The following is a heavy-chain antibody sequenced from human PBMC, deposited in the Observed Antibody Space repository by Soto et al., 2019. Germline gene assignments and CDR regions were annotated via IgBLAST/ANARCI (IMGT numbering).Heavy chain of an antibody. D-gene: IGHD1-26*01. CDR3: ARDFVVGGPTINYYYGMDV. CDR2: IYSAGNT. V-gene: IGHV3-66*01. CDR1: GVTVSSYY. J-gene: IGHJ6*02. Sequence: PGGSLRLSCAASGVTVSSYYMSWLRQAPGKGLEWISIIYSAGNTYYADSVKGRFTISRDNSKNTLYLQMNSLGAEDTAVYYCARDFVVGGPTINYYYGMDVWGQGT.